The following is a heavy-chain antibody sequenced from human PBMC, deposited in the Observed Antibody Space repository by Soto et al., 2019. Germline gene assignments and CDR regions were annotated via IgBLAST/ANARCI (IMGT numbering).Heavy chain of an antibody. V-gene: IGHV1-69*13. CDR1: GGTFSSYA. CDR3: AREGVGVQYYFDY. J-gene: IGHJ4*02. D-gene: IGHD1-26*01. CDR2: IIPIFGTA. Sequence: ASVKVSCKASGGTFSSYAISWVRQAPGQGLEWMGGIIPIFGTANYAQKFQGRVTITADESASTAYMELSSLRSEDTAVYYCAREGVGVQYYFDYWGQGTLVTVSS.